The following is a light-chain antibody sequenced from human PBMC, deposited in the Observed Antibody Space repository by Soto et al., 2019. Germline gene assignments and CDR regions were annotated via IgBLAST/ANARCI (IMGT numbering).Light chain of an antibody. Sequence: QPVVTQESSLTVSPRGTVTLTCDSSIDTVTTSHWPYWFQPKPGHAPKTLIYDTTNRHPWTPARFSGSILGGKAALILSGAQPEDEAEYYCLLSYNGAPAVFGGGTQLTVL. CDR2: DTT. CDR1: IDTVTTSHW. CDR3: LLSYNGAPAV. V-gene: IGLV7-46*01. J-gene: IGLJ7*01.